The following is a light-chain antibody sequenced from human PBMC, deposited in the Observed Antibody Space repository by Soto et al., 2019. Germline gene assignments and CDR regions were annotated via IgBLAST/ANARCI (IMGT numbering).Light chain of an antibody. V-gene: IGLV7-43*01. CDR3: LLYFGSAELV. CDR1: TGTVNSGHY. Sequence: QTVVIQEPSLTMSPGGTVTLTCTSSTGTVNSGHYPNWFQQRPGQAPKALIYSTSNKYSWTPDHFSGSLLGGKAALTLSGVQPEDEADYFCLLYFGSAELVFGGGTKLTVL. CDR2: STS. J-gene: IGLJ2*01.